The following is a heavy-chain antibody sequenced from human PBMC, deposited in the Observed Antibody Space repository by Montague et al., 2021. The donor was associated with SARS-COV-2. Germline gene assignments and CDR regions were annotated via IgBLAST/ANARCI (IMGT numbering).Heavy chain of an antibody. CDR1: GGSISSGGYY. D-gene: IGHD3-22*01. CDR2: IYYSGXT. V-gene: IGHV4-31*03. J-gene: IGHJ3*02. Sequence: TLSLTCTVSGGSISSGGYYWSWIRQHPGKGLEWIGYIYYSGXTXHXXXXKXRVTISVDTSKNQFSLKLSSVTAADTAVYYCARVQGITMIVVVIGAFDIWGQGTMVTVSS. CDR3: ARVQGITMIVVVIGAFDI.